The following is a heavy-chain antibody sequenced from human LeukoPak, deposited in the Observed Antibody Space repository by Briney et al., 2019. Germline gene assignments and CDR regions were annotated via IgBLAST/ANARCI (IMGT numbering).Heavy chain of an antibody. CDR2: IHHSGGT. V-gene: IGHV4-38-2*02. J-gene: IGHJ5*02. Sequence: SETLSLTCAVSGYSISSGYYWGWIRQPPEKGLEWIGNIHHSGGTYYNSTLKSRVTISVDTSKNQFSLKLSSVTAADTAVYYCAREEDIVVVVAAANWFDPWGQGTLVTVSS. CDR1: GYSISSGYY. D-gene: IGHD2-15*01. CDR3: AREEDIVVVVAAANWFDP.